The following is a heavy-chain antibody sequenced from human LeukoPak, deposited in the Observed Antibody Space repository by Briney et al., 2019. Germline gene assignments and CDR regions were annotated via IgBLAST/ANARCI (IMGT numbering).Heavy chain of an antibody. CDR3: ARDHYDYIWGSYRPSGALDI. Sequence: ASVKVSCKASGYTFTSYYMHWVRQAPGQGLEWMGIINPSGGSTSYAQKFQGRVTMTRDTSTSTVYMELSSLRSEDTAVYYCARDHYDYIWGSYRPSGALDIWGQGTMVTVSS. V-gene: IGHV1-46*01. J-gene: IGHJ3*02. CDR2: INPSGGST. CDR1: GYTFTSYY. D-gene: IGHD3-16*02.